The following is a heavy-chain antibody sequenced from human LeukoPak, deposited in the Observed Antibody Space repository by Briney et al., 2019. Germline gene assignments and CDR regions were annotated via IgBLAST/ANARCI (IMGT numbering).Heavy chain of an antibody. D-gene: IGHD3-22*01. J-gene: IGHJ4*02. CDR1: GFTFSAHY. CDR2: IREKVNSYTT. V-gene: IGHV3-72*01. Sequence: GGSLRLSCAASGFTFSAHYMDWVRQAPGKGLEWVGRIREKVNSYTTVYAASVKGRFTISRDDSTNSVFLQMNSLKTEDTAVYYCTTDPLTYYYDSSGPRGHWGQGTLVTVSS. CDR3: TTDPLTYYYDSSGPRGH.